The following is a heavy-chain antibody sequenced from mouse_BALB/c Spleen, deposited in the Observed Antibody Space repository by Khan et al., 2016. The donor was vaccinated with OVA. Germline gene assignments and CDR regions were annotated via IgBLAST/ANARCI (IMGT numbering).Heavy chain of an antibody. CDR1: GFSIASEYA. Sequence: EVQLQESGPGLVKPSQSLSLTCTVTGFSIASEYAWNWIRQFPGNKLEWMGYISYSGSTSYNPSLKSRISITRDTSKNQFFLRFNSVTTADTATYFCARSVYYFYAYSMDYWGQGTSVTVSS. V-gene: IGHV3-2*02. J-gene: IGHJ4*01. CDR2: ISYSGST. D-gene: IGHD2-2*01. CDR3: ARSVYYFYAYSMDY.